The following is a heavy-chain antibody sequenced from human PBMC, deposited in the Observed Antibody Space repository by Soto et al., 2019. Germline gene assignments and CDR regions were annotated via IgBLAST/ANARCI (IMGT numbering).Heavy chain of an antibody. CDR2: ISGFNDDR. CDR3: ARDTYSDYVFDY. CDR1: GYTFTNYG. Sequence: QAQLVQSGAEEKKPGASVKVSCKASGYTFTNYGISWVRQAPGQGLEWMGWISGFNDDRNYVQKFQGRITMTTDTSTGKAYRELRSLTSDDTAVYYCARDTYSDYVFDYWGQGTLVTVSS. D-gene: IGHD4-17*01. V-gene: IGHV1-18*04. J-gene: IGHJ4*02.